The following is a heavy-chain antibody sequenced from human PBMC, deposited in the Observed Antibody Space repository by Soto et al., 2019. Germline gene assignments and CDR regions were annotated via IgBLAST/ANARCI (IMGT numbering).Heavy chain of an antibody. Sequence: EVQLVESGGGLVQPGRSLRLSCTASGFTFGDYAMSWFRQAPGKGLEWVGFIRSKAYGGTTEYAASVKGRFTISRDDSKSIAYLQMNSLKTEDAAVYYCTRDSTAQHYHGYYYYMDVWGKGTTVTVSS. CDR3: TRDSTAQHYHGYYYYMDV. V-gene: IGHV3-49*03. J-gene: IGHJ6*03. D-gene: IGHD4-4*01. CDR2: IRSKAYGGTT. CDR1: GFTFGDYA.